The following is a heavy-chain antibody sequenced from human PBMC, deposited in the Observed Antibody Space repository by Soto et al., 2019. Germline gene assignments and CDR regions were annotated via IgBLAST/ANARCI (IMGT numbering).Heavy chain of an antibody. J-gene: IGHJ4*02. D-gene: IGHD6-19*01. Sequence: QVQLVQSGAEVKKPGSSVKVSCKASGGTFSSYAISWVRQAPGQGLEWMGGIIPIFGTTNYAQKFQGRVTITADESTSTAYMERSSLGFEDTAVYYCASGGGDLPYSSFDYWGQGTLVTVSS. CDR2: IIPIFGTT. CDR1: GGTFSSYA. CDR3: ASGGGDLPYSSFDY. V-gene: IGHV1-69*01.